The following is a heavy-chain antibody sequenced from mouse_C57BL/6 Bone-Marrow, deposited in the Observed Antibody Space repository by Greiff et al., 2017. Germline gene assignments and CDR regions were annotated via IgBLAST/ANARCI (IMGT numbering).Heavy chain of an antibody. Sequence: QVHVKQSGAELAKPGASVKLSCKASGYTFTSYWMHWVKQRPGQGLEWIGYINPSSGYTKYNQKFKDKATLPADKSSSTAYMQLSSLTYEDSAVYYCARFPLLLWYYAMDYWGQGTSVTVSS. CDR1: GYTFTSYW. CDR3: ARFPLLLWYYAMDY. V-gene: IGHV1-7*01. CDR2: INPSSGYT. J-gene: IGHJ4*01. D-gene: IGHD2-1*01.